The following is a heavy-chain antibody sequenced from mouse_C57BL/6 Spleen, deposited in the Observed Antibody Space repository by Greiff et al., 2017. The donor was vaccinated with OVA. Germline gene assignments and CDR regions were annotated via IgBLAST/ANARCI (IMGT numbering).Heavy chain of an antibody. Sequence: QVQLQQSGAELVRPGASVTLSCKASGYSFTDYEMHWVKQPPVHGLEWIGATEPKTGGTASNQKFKGKAILPADKYSSPAYMELRSLTSEDSAVYYCTKGFAYWGQGTLVTVSA. CDR1: GYSFTDYE. D-gene: IGHD3-3*01. CDR2: TEPKTGGT. V-gene: IGHV1-15*01. J-gene: IGHJ3*01. CDR3: TKGFAY.